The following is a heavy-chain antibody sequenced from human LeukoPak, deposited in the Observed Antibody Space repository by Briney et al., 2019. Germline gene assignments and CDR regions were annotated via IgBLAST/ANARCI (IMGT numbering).Heavy chain of an antibody. CDR3: AASSGVTLGRF. CDR1: GGSISSGDYY. V-gene: IGHV4-30-4*01. D-gene: IGHD3-16*01. CDR2: IYHTGIT. Sequence: PSETLSLTCTVSGGSISSGDYYWSWIRQPPGKGLEWIGYIYHTGITSYNPSLKSRVTMSVDTSMNQVFLKLSSLTAADTAVYYCAASSGVTLGRFWGQGTLVSVSS. J-gene: IGHJ4*02.